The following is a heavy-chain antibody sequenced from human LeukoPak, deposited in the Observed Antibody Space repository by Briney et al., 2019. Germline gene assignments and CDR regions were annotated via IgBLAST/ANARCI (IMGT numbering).Heavy chain of an antibody. CDR1: GGSISSYY. V-gene: IGHV4-59*08. CDR3: ARGQYWEYSSGWYDY. J-gene: IGHJ4*02. D-gene: IGHD6-19*01. CDR2: IYYTGST. Sequence: SETLSLTCTVSGGSISSYYWSWIRQPPGKGLEWIGYIYYTGSTNYNPSLKSRVTISVDTAKNQFSLKLSSVTAADTAVYYCARGQYWEYSSGWYDYWGRGTLVTVSS.